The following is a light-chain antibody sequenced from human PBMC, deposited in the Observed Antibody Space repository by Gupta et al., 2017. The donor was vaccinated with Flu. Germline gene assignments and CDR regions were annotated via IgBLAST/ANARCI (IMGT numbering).Light chain of an antibody. V-gene: IGKV3-20*01. CDR1: QSVSSSY. Sequence: EIVLTQSPGTLSLSPGERATLSCRASQSVSSSYLAWYQQKPGQAPRLLIYGGSSRATGIPDRFSGSGSGTDFTLTINRLEPEDFAVYYCQQFGSSSYSFGQGTKLEIK. CDR2: GGS. J-gene: IGKJ2*03. CDR3: QQFGSSSYS.